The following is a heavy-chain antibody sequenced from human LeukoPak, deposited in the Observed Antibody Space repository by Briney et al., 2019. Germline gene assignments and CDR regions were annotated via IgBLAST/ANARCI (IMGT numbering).Heavy chain of an antibody. CDR2: TRNKANSYTT. D-gene: IGHD4-11*01. V-gene: IGHV3-72*01. Sequence: GGSLRLSCAASGFTFSDHYMYWVRQAPGKGLEWVGRTRNKANSYTTEYAASVKGRFTISRDDSKNSLYLQMNSLKTEDTAGYYCAREPHPDTVTTNYYYYMDVWGKGTTVTVSS. CDR1: GFTFSDHY. CDR3: AREPHPDTVTTNYYYYMDV. J-gene: IGHJ6*03.